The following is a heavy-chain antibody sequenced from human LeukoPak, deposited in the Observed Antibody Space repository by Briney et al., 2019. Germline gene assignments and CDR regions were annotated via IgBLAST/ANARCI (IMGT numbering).Heavy chain of an antibody. CDR2: IYYSGST. D-gene: IGHD3-22*01. CDR3: ARHLRRITMIVVVTPFDY. Sequence: PSETLSLTCTVSGDSISSSYYWGWIRLPPGKGLEWIGSIYYSGSTYYNPSLKSRVTISVDTTKNQLSLKLSSVTAADTAVYYCARHLRRITMIVVVTPFDYWGQGTLVTVSS. V-gene: IGHV4-39*01. J-gene: IGHJ4*02. CDR1: GDSISSSYY.